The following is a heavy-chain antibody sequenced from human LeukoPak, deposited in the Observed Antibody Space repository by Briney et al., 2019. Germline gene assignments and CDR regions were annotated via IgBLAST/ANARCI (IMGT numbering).Heavy chain of an antibody. CDR2: ISDSGGST. CDR3: AKRAYYDTSGYSPLTG. V-gene: IGHV3-23*01. J-gene: IGHJ1*01. CDR1: GFTFSSYA. D-gene: IGHD3-22*01. Sequence: GGSLRLSCAASGFTFSSYAMSWVRQAPGKGLEWVSGISDSGGSTYYVDSVKGRFTISRDNSKNTLYLQMNSLRADDSAVYYCAKRAYYDTSGYSPLTGWGQGTLVTVSS.